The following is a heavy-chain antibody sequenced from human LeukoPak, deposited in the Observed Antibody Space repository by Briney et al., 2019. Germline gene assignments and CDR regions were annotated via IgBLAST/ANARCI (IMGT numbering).Heavy chain of an antibody. J-gene: IGHJ6*02. CDR1: GFSFSTFG. V-gene: IGHV3-33*01. D-gene: IGHD1-1*01. CDR2: ISYDGSNK. Sequence: GGSLRLSCAAPGFSFSTFGMHCVRQAPGKGLEWVADISYDGSNKLYADSVKGRFSISRDNSKNTLYLQINSLRAGDTAVYYCAREGYRDYYSGMDVWGQGTTVTVSS. CDR3: AREGYRDYYSGMDV.